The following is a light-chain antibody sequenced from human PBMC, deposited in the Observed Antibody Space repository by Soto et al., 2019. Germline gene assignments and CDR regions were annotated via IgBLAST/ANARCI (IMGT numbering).Light chain of an antibody. CDR1: SSDVGGYNY. CDR3: YSYTTSSTYV. V-gene: IGLV2-14*01. Sequence: QSALTQPASVSGSPGQSITISCTGTSSDVGGYNYVSWYQQHPPKAPKLMIYDVSNRPSGVSDRFSGSKSGNTASLTISGLQAEDEAHYYCYSYTTSSTYVFGTGTKLTVL. CDR2: DVS. J-gene: IGLJ1*01.